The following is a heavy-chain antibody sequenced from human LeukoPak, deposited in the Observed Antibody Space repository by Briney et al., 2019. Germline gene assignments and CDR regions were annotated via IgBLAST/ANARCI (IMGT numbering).Heavy chain of an antibody. CDR1: GGSLISTYYY. J-gene: IGHJ4*02. V-gene: IGHV4-39*01. CDR2: IYYSGST. CDR3: ARQAYGSGSYYPDY. Sequence: SETLSLTCTVSGGSLISTYYYWGWIRQPPGKGLEWIGTIYYSGSTYYNQSLKSRVTISVDTSKNQFSLKLNSVTAADTAVYYCARQAYGSGSYYPDYWGQGTLVTVSS. D-gene: IGHD3-10*01.